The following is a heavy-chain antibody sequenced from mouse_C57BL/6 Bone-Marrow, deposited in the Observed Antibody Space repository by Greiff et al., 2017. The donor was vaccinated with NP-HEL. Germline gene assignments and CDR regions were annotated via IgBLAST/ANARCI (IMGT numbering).Heavy chain of an antibody. V-gene: IGHV7-1*01. CDR2: SRNKANDYTT. CDR3: ARDAGGDFDV. Sequence: EVQLVESGGGLVQSGRSLRLSCATSGFTFSDFYMEWVRQAPGKGLEWIAASRNKANDYTTEYSASVKGRFIVSRDTSQSILYLQMNALRAEDTAIYYCARDAGGDFDVWGTGTTVTVSS. CDR1: GFTFSDFY. J-gene: IGHJ1*03.